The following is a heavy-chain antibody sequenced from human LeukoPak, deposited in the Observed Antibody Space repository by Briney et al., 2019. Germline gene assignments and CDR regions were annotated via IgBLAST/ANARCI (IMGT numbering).Heavy chain of an antibody. CDR1: GFTFSSYS. V-gene: IGHV3-48*01. J-gene: IGHJ4*02. CDR2: ISSSSSTI. Sequence: QPGGSLRLSCAASGFTFSSYSMNWVRQAPGKGLEWVSYISSSSSTIYYANSVKGRFTISRDNAKNSLYLQMNSLRAEDTAVYYCAKWCSGGSCYSRGWGQGTLVTVSS. CDR3: AKWCSGGSCYSRG. D-gene: IGHD2-15*01.